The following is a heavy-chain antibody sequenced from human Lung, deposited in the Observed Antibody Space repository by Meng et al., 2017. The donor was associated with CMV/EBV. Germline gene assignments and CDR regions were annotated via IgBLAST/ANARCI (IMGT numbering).Heavy chain of an antibody. D-gene: IGHD3-3*01. CDR2: IYYSGRT. J-gene: IGHJ5*02. Sequence: SETLSLXXTVSGDSVSSGTYYWTWIRPPPGKGLVWVGYIYYSGRTNYNPALKSRVTISADTYKNQFSLKLSSVTAADTDVYYCERGRQEATIFGVVMGYYIDAWGQG. CDR1: GDSVSSGTYY. CDR3: ERGRQEATIFGVVMGYYIDA. V-gene: IGHV4-61*01.